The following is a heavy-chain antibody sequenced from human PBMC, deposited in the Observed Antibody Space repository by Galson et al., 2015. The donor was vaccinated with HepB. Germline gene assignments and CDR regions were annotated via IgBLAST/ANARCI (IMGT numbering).Heavy chain of an antibody. Sequence: SVKVSCKASGYTFTDYVVNWVRQAPGQGLEWMGWMNTNTGKPTYAPGFAGRFLFSLDTSVTTAYLQISSLETDDPAVYYCARSPLRFLDWLPYYDYYYMDVWGEGTTVTVSS. V-gene: IGHV7-4-1*02. CDR3: ARSPLRFLDWLPYYDYYYMDV. CDR2: MNTNTGKP. CDR1: GYTFTDYV. J-gene: IGHJ6*03. D-gene: IGHD3-3*01.